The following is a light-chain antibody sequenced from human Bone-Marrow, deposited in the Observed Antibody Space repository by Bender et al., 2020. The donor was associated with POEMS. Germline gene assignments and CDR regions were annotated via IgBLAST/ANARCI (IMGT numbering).Light chain of an antibody. V-gene: IGLV1-40*01. CDR2: GYN. J-gene: IGLJ2*01. Sequence: QSVLTPPPSVSGAPGQRVTISCTGSSSNTGSGYDINWYQHLPGTAPKLLIYGYNNRPSGVPDRFSGSKSGTSASLAITGLQADDEADYYCCSSAGGNILVFGGGTKLTVL. CDR3: CSSAGGNILV. CDR1: SSNTGSGYD.